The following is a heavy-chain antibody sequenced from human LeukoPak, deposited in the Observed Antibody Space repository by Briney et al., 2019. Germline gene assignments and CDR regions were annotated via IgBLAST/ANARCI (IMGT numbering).Heavy chain of an antibody. CDR3: AREGGFYRPLDY. V-gene: IGHV4-59*13. Sequence: SETLSLTCTVSGGSISSYYWTWIRQPPGKGLEWIGHIFHSGSTNYNPSLKSRVSISVGTSRNQFSLKLSSVTASDTAVYYCAREGGFYRPLDYSGQGTLVTVSS. J-gene: IGHJ4*02. CDR2: IFHSGST. CDR1: GGSISSYY. D-gene: IGHD3-3*01.